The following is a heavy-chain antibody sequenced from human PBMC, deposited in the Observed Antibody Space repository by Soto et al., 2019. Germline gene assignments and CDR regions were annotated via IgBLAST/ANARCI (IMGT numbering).Heavy chain of an antibody. J-gene: IGHJ3*01. CDR1: GFTFSDFA. Sequence: EVQVVESGGGLVQPGQSLSLSCSTSGFTFSDFAMIWFRQAPGKRLEWVGVITSRRYGGTAQSAASVRDRFIISRDDSRGIAYLQMSGLKTEDTAVYYCTRMPPNKYCRVGSCSAFDVWGHGTLVTVSS. D-gene: IGHD2-15*01. CDR2: ITSRRYGGTA. CDR3: TRMPPNKYCRVGSCSAFDV. V-gene: IGHV3-49*03.